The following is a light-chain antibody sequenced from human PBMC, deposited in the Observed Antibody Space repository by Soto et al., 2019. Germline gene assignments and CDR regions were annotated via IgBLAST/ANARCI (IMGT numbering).Light chain of an antibody. CDR2: GAS. Sequence: EIVLTQSPGTLSLSPGERATLSCRASQSIKNNFLAWYQQKPGQAPRLLIFGASSRSSGIPYRFSGGGSGTDFTLTISRLEPEDFAVYYCQQFSSYPLTFGGGTKVDIK. V-gene: IGKV3-20*01. CDR3: QQFSSYPLT. CDR1: QSIKNNF. J-gene: IGKJ4*01.